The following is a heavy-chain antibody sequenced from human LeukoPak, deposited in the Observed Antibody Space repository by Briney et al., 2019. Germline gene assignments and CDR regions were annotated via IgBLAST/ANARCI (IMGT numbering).Heavy chain of an antibody. CDR3: ARGYSSGWDYFDY. Sequence: SETLSLACTVSGGSISSYYWSWIRQPPGKGLEWIGYIYYSGSTNYNPSLKSRVTISVDTSKNQFSLKLSSVTAADTAVYYCARGYSSGWDYFDYWGQGTLVTVSS. V-gene: IGHV4-59*01. CDR1: GGSISSYY. D-gene: IGHD6-19*01. CDR2: IYYSGST. J-gene: IGHJ4*02.